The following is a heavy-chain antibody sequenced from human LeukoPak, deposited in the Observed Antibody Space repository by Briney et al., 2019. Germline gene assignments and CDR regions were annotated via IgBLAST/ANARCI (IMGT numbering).Heavy chain of an antibody. V-gene: IGHV3-23*01. CDR3: AKTAETTEYYFDY. CDR2: ISVSGTST. Sequence: GGSLRLSCAASGFTFTSYAMSWVRQAPGKGLEWVSVISVSGTSTYYADSVKGQFTISRDNSKNTLYLQMNSLRAEDTAVYYCAKTAETTEYYFDYWGQGTLVTVSS. CDR1: GFTFTSYA. J-gene: IGHJ4*02. D-gene: IGHD1-7*01.